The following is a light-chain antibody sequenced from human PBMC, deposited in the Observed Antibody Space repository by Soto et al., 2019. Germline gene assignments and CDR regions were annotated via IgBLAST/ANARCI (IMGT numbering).Light chain of an antibody. J-gene: IGKJ1*01. V-gene: IGKV3-20*01. Sequence: EIVLTQSPGIMYLSPGERATLSCRASQTVGRSYLAWYQQKPDQAPRLLIFGTSTRATGIPDRFSGGGSGTDFTLTISRLDPEDYAVYFCQQYDSIPPWTFGQGTRVEVK. CDR3: QQYDSIPPWT. CDR2: GTS. CDR1: QTVGRSY.